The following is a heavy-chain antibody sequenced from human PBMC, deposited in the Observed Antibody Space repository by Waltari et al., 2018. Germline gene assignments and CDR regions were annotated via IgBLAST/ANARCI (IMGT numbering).Heavy chain of an antibody. CDR1: GGSSFSPYY. CDR3: ARSAAIVVRGRYFQY. V-gene: IGHV4-34*02. Sequence: QVQLQQWGAGLLKPSETLSLSCAVHGGSSFSPYYWNWVRQVPGKGLEWIGEINDRGLTNYDPSLKSRVTMSVDTSRNQFSLTLTSVTAADTALYYCARSAAIVVRGRYFQYWGQGTLVTVSS. J-gene: IGHJ1*01. D-gene: IGHD3-10*01. CDR2: INDRGLT.